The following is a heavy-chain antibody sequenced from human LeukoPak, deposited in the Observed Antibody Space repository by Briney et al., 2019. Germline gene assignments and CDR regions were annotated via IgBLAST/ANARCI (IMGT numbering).Heavy chain of an antibody. CDR1: GGSVSSGDYY. Sequence: SETLSLTCTVSGGSVSSGDYYWSWIRQPPGKGLEWIGYIYYSGSTYYNPSLKSRVTISVDTSKNQFSLKLSSVTAADTAVYYCARVVVMRGRWLDYWGQGTLVTVSS. V-gene: IGHV4-30-4*01. D-gene: IGHD3-22*01. J-gene: IGHJ4*02. CDR2: IYYSGST. CDR3: ARVVVMRGRWLDY.